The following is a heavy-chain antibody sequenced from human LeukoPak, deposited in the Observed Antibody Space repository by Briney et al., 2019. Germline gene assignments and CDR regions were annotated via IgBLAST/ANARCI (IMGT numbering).Heavy chain of an antibody. CDR1: GFTFGKYW. CDR3: VRDQYDTWSRRGNFDS. D-gene: IGHD3-3*01. V-gene: IGHV3-7*03. Sequence: GGSLRLSCVASGFTFGKYWMSWVRQAPGKGLEWVANIKLDGSEKNYVDSVKGRFTISRDNTKNSLYLQMNSLRVEDTAVFYCVRDQYDTWSRRGNFDSWGQGTLVIVSS. J-gene: IGHJ4*02. CDR2: IKLDGSEK.